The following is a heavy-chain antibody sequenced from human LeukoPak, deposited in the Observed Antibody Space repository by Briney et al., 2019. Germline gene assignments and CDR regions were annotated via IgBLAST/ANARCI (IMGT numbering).Heavy chain of an antibody. D-gene: IGHD3-22*01. J-gene: IGHJ4*02. CDR2: IYSSGAT. CDR3: ATYYYDTSGYLRGFDS. V-gene: IGHV4-39*01. Sequence: SSETLSLTCTVSSASITSTIYYWAWIRQPPGKGLEWIGSIYSSGATAYNPSLKSRVTISVDSSKNQFSLKLSSETAADTAVYYCATYYYDTSGYLRGFDSWGQGTLVTVSS. CDR1: SASITSTIYY.